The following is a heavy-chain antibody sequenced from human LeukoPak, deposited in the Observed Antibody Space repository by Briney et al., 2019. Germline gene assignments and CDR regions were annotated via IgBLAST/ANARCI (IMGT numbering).Heavy chain of an antibody. CDR2: ISAYNGNT. J-gene: IGHJ4*02. D-gene: IGHD1-1*01. CDR3: ARLTGYNWNGGFDY. CDR1: GYTFTSYG. Sequence: ASVKVSCKASGYTFTSYGISWVRQAPGQGLEWMGWISAYNGNTNYAQKLQGRVTMTTDTSTSTAYMELRSLRSDDTAVYYCARLTGYNWNGGFDYWGQGTLVTVSS. V-gene: IGHV1-18*04.